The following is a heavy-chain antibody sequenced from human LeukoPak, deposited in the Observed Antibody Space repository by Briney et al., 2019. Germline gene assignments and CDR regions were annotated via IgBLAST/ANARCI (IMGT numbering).Heavy chain of an antibody. CDR3: IAAAGTWCYFDY. V-gene: IGHV1-69*05. Sequence: SVKVSCKASGGTFSSYAISWVRQAPGQGLEWMGRIIPIFGTANYAQKFQGRVTITTDESTSTAYMELSSLRSEDTAVYYCIAAAGTWCYFDYWGQGTLVTVSS. CDR1: GGTFSSYA. J-gene: IGHJ4*02. D-gene: IGHD6-13*01. CDR2: IIPIFGTA.